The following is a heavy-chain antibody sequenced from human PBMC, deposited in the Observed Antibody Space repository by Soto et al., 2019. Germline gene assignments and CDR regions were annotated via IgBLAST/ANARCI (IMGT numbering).Heavy chain of an antibody. V-gene: IGHV2-5*02. CDR2: IYWDDNK. CDR3: AHTNYDILTGYYPRIYFHH. CDR1: GFSLSTSGVG. J-gene: IGHJ1*01. D-gene: IGHD3-9*01. Sequence: QITLKESGPTLVKPTQTLTLTCTFSGFSLSTSGVGVGWIRQPPEKALEWLALIYWDDNKRYSPSLKSRLTITKDTSKSQVVLTMTNMDPVNTATYYCAHTNYDILTGYYPRIYFHHWGQGTLVTVS.